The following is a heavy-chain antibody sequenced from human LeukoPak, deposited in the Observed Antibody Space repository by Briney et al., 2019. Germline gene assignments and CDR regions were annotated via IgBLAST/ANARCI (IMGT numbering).Heavy chain of an antibody. V-gene: IGHV3-48*03. CDR2: ISSSSTII. CDR3: GASRQYVGAFDI. J-gene: IGHJ3*02. D-gene: IGHD3-16*01. Sequence: GGSLRLSCAASGFTFSSYELYWVRQARGKGLEWISYISSSSTIIKYADSVRGRFTISRDDARESLYLQMSSLRADDTAIYYCGASRQYVGAFDIWGQGTLVTVSS. CDR1: GFTFSSYE.